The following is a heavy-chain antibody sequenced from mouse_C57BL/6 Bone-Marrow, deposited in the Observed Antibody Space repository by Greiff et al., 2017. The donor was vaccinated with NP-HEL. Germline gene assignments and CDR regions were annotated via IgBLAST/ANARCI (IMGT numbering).Heavy chain of an antibody. Sequence: QVQLKESGPGLVQPSQSLSITCTVSGFSLTSYGVHWVRQSPGKGLEWLGVIWSGGSTDYNAAFISRLSISKDNSKSQVFFKMNSLQADDTAIYYCARGNWTMDYWGQGTSVTVSS. J-gene: IGHJ4*01. V-gene: IGHV2-2*01. CDR2: IWSGGST. CDR1: GFSLTSYG. CDR3: ARGNWTMDY. D-gene: IGHD4-1*01.